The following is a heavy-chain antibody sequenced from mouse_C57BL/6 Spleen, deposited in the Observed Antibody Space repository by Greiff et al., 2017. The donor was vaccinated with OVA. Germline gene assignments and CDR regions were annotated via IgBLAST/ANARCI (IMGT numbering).Heavy chain of an antibody. CDR3: ARDFHGNSWFAY. CDR1: GFTFSSYA. D-gene: IGHD2-1*01. J-gene: IGHJ3*01. Sequence: EVKLVESGGGLVKPGGSLKLSCAASGFTFSSYAMSWVRQTPEKRLEWVATISDGGSYTYYPDNVKGRFTIARDNAKNNLYLQMSHLKSEDTAMYYCARDFHGNSWFAYWGQGTLVTVSA. V-gene: IGHV5-4*01. CDR2: ISDGGSYT.